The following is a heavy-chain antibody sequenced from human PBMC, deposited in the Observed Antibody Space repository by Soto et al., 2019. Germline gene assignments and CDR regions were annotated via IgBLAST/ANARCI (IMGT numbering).Heavy chain of an antibody. D-gene: IGHD1-26*01. V-gene: IGHV3-23*01. Sequence: PGGSLRLSCAASGFTFSSYWMSWVRQAPGKGLEWVSAISGSGGSTYYADSVKGRFTISRDNSKNTLYLQMNSLRAEDTAVYYCAKTRGYSGSYYRAFDIWGQGTMVTVSS. J-gene: IGHJ3*02. CDR1: GFTFSSYW. CDR3: AKTRGYSGSYYRAFDI. CDR2: ISGSGGST.